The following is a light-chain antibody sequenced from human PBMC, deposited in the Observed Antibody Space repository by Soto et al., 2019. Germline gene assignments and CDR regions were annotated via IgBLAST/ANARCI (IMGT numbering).Light chain of an antibody. Sequence: EIVLTQSPATLSLSPGERATLSCRASQSFSSYLAWYQQKPGQAPRLLIYDASSRATGIPARFSGSGSGTDFTLTISSLEPEDFAVYYCQQRGETFGQGTKVEIK. CDR1: QSFSSY. CDR2: DAS. CDR3: QQRGET. J-gene: IGKJ1*01. V-gene: IGKV3-11*01.